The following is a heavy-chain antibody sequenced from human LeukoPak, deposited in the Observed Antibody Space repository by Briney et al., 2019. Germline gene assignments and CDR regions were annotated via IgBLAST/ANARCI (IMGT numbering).Heavy chain of an antibody. D-gene: IGHD5-24*01. CDR2: ISGYGVSS. J-gene: IGHJ4*02. CDR1: GFMFDDYA. V-gene: IGHV3-43*02. CDR3: VREQFSHTSNYFDN. Sequence: GGSLRLSCAASGFMFDDYAMHWVRQVPGRGLEWVSLISGYGVSSFYAVSVKGRFTISRDNNNSSLSLQMRRLTTEDTAFYYCVREQFSHTSNYFDNWGQGILVTVSS.